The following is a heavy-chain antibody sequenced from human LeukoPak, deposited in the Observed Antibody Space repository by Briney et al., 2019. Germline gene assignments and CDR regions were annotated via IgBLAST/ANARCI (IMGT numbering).Heavy chain of an antibody. J-gene: IGHJ4*02. CDR3: ARDGDATFDY. CDR2: ISSSGSTI. D-gene: IGHD4-17*01. CDR1: GFTFSDYY. Sequence: GESLKISCAASGFTFSDYYMSWIRQAPGKGLEWVSYISSSGSTIYYADSVRGRFTISRDNAKNSLYLQMNSLRAEDTAVYYCARDGDATFDYWGQGTLVTVSS. V-gene: IGHV3-11*04.